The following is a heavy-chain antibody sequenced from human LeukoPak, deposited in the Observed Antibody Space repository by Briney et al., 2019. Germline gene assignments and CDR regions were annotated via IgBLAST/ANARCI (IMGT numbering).Heavy chain of an antibody. V-gene: IGHV3-15*01. J-gene: IGHJ4*02. CDR3: TRYRSLTNVAD. Sequence: GGSLRLSCEVSGFTFSSAWMSWVRKGPGKGMGWVGHYRGKDDGGKKDYAEPVKRRLTISRDASKNTLFLQMSSLKTEDTAVYFCTRYRSLTNVADWGEGTLVTVSS. CDR1: GFTFSSAW. D-gene: IGHD3-16*02. CDR2: YRGKDDGGKK.